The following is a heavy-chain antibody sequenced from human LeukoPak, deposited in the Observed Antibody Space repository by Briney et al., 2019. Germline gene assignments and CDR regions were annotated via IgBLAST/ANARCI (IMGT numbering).Heavy chain of an antibody. CDR2: INDDWGNT. J-gene: IGHJ4*02. V-gene: IGHV3-64D*08. CDR1: RFTFSKFA. Sequence: GGSQTLSCSASRFTFSKFAMLWARHARGKGLVFVSGINDDWGNTLYAVSVERSFPIYRHNQKHTLSLNMNSLRTDDTALQYCVRGLYGLGWDYWGRGTLVTVSS. CDR3: VRGLYGLGWDY. D-gene: IGHD3-10*01.